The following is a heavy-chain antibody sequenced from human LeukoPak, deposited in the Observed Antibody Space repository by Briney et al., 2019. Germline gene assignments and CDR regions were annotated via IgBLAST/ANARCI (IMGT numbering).Heavy chain of an antibody. CDR3: ARVLAAAGNNWFDP. D-gene: IGHD6-13*01. CDR1: GGSIISSSYY. J-gene: IGHJ5*02. Sequence: PSETLSLTCTVSGGSIISSSYYWGWIRQPPGTGLEWIGYIYYSGSTNYNPSLKSRVTISVDTSKNQFSLKLTSVTAADTAVYYCARVLAAAGNNWFDPWGQGTLVTVSS. CDR2: IYYSGST. V-gene: IGHV4-61*05.